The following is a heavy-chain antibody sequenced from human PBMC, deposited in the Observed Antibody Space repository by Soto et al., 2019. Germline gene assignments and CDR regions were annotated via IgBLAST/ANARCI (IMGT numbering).Heavy chain of an antibody. CDR2: ISAHNGNT. J-gene: IGHJ4*02. Sequence: QVHLVQSGAEVKKPGASVKVSCKASGYTFTSYGITWVRQAPGQGLEWMGWISAHNGNTDYAKKVQGIVPVTRNTTTSTAYMELRSLRSEDTAVYYCARERYGDYWGQGALVTVSS. D-gene: IGHD1-1*01. V-gene: IGHV1-18*01. CDR3: ARERYGDY. CDR1: GYTFTSYG.